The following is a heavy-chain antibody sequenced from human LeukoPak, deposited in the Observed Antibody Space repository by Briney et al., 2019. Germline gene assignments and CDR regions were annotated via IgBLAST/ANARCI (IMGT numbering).Heavy chain of an antibody. V-gene: IGHV3-21*04. Sequence: PGGSLRLSCAASGFTFSSYSMNWVRQAPGKGLEWVSSISSSSSYIYYADSVKGRFTISRDNAKNSLYLQMSSLSADDSALYYCARPDSSGYYHHFDYWGQGTLVTVSS. CDR3: ARPDSSGYYHHFDY. D-gene: IGHD3-22*01. CDR1: GFTFSSYS. J-gene: IGHJ4*02. CDR2: ISSSSSYI.